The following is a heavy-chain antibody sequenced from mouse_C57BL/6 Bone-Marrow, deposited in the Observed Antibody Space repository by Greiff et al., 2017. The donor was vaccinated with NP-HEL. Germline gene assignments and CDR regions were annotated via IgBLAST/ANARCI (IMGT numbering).Heavy chain of an antibody. V-gene: IGHV1-50*01. CDR3: ASRGRWLLIY. D-gene: IGHD2-3*01. Sequence: QVQLQQPGAELVKPGASVKLSCKASGYTFTSYWMQWVKQRPGQGLEWIGEIDPSDSYTNYNQKFKGKATLTVDTSSSTAYMQLSSLTSEDSAVYYCASRGRWLLIYWGQGTTLTVSS. CDR1: GYTFTSYW. CDR2: IDPSDSYT. J-gene: IGHJ2*01.